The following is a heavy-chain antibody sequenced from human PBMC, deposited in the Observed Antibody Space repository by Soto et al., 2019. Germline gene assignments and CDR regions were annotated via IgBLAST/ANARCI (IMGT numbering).Heavy chain of an antibody. D-gene: IGHD6-19*01. Sequence: ASVKVSGKASGGTFSSYAISWVRQAPGQGLEWMGGIIPIFGTANYAQKFQGRVTITADESTSTAYMELSSLRSEDTAVYYCARGIAVAGTGGYYYYYGMDVWGQGTTVTVSS. V-gene: IGHV1-69*13. J-gene: IGHJ6*02. CDR2: IIPIFGTA. CDR3: ARGIAVAGTGGYYYYYGMDV. CDR1: GGTFSSYA.